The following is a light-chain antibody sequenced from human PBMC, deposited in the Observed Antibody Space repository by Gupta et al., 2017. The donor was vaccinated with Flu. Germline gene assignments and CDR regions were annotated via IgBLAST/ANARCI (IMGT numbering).Light chain of an antibody. CDR1: ESVNRNH. J-gene: IGKJ2*01. CDR3: HHYGNSPYT. CDR2: GTS. V-gene: IGKV3-20*01. Sequence: GTLSLSPGESVTLSCRAGESVNRNHLAWYQQKPGQAPRLLMYGTSNRAPGIPDRFSGGGSGTDFTLTINRLEPEDSAVFYCHHYGNSPYTFGQGTNLEIK.